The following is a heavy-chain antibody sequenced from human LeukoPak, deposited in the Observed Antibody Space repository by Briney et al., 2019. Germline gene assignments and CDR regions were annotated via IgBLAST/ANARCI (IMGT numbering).Heavy chain of an antibody. CDR3: ARGTMFPYYFDY. D-gene: IGHD3-10*02. V-gene: IGHV3-21*01. J-gene: IGHJ4*02. CDR1: GFTFSSYT. Sequence: GGSLRLSCAASGFTFSSYTMNWVRQAPGKGLEWVSFISTSSSYIYYADSVKGRFTISRDNAKNSLYLQMNSLRAEDTAVYYCARGTMFPYYFDYWGQGTLVTASS. CDR2: ISTSSSYI.